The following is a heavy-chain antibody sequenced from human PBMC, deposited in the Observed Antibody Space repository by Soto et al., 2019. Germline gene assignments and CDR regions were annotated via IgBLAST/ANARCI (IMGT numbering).Heavy chain of an antibody. V-gene: IGHV3-30-3*01. CDR3: ARDQGPNYDILTGYYFPGY. D-gene: IGHD3-9*01. CDR2: ISYDGSNK. CDR1: GFTFSSYA. Sequence: PGGSLRLSCAASGFTFSSYAMHWVRQAPGKGLEWVAVISYDGSNKYYADSVKGRFTISRDNSKNTLYLQMNSLRAEDTAVYYCARDQGPNYDILTGYYFPGYWGQGTLVTVSS. J-gene: IGHJ4*02.